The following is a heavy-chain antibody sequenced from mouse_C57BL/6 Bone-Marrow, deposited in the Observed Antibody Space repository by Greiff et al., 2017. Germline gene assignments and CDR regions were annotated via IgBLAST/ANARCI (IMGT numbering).Heavy chain of an antibody. Sequence: QVQLQQPGAELVKPGASVTLSCKASGYTFTSYWMHWVKQRPGQGLEWIGMIHPNSGSTNYNEKFKSKATLTVDKSSSTAYMQLSSLTSEDSAVYYCARLLVASYYFDYWGQGTTLTVSS. CDR3: ARLLVASYYFDY. D-gene: IGHD1-1*01. V-gene: IGHV1-64*01. J-gene: IGHJ2*01. CDR2: IHPNSGST. CDR1: GYTFTSYW.